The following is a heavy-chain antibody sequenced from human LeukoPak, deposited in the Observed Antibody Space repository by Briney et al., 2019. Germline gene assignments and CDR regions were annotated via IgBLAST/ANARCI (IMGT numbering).Heavy chain of an antibody. D-gene: IGHD6-19*01. Sequence: PGGSLRLSCAASGFHFSSYAMTRVRQAPAKGLEWVSAISGSGGSTYYADSVKGRFTISRDNSKNTLYLQMNSLRAEDTAVYYCAKAVAGRDYWGQGTLVTVSS. CDR1: GFHFSSYA. CDR2: ISGSGGST. V-gene: IGHV3-23*01. CDR3: AKAVAGRDY. J-gene: IGHJ4*02.